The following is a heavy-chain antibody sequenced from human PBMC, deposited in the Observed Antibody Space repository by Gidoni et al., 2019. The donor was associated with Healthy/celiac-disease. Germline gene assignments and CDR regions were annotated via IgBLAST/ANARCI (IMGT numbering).Heavy chain of an antibody. CDR1: GYTFTSYA. V-gene: IGHV1-3*01. D-gene: IGHD6-6*01. J-gene: IGHJ5*02. CDR2: INAGNGNT. CDR3: AREEWDSSSYNWFDP. Sequence: QVQLVQSGAEVKKPGASVKVSCKASGYTFTSYAMHWVRQAPGQRLEWMGWINAGNGNTKYSQKFQGRVTITRDTSASTAYMELSSLRSEDTAVYYCAREEWDSSSYNWFDPWGQGTLVTVSS.